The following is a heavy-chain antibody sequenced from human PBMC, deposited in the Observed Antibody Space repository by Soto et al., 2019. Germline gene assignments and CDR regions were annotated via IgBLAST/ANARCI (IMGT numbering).Heavy chain of an antibody. J-gene: IGHJ4*02. CDR3: SKVDCSSTSCPFYY. CDR2: ISGSGGST. Sequence: GGSLRLSCAASGFTFSSYAMSWVRQAPGKGLEWVSAISGSGGSTSYADSVKGRFTISRDNSKNTLYLQMNRLRAEDTAVYYCSKVDCSSTSCPFYYWGQGTLVTVSS. D-gene: IGHD2-2*01. V-gene: IGHV3-23*01. CDR1: GFTFSSYA.